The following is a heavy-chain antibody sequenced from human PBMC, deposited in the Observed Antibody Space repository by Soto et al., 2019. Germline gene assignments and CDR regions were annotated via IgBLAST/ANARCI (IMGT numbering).Heavy chain of an antibody. D-gene: IGHD3-10*01. J-gene: IGHJ6*02. V-gene: IGHV1-69*13. CDR3: ARGATMVRGVIATGMDV. CDR2: IIPIFGTA. Sequence: GASVKVSCKASGGTFSSYAISWVRQAPGQGLEWMGGIIPIFGTANYAQKFQGRVTITADESTSTAYMELSSLRSEDTAVYYCARGATMVRGVIATGMDVWGQGTTVTVSS. CDR1: GGTFSSYA.